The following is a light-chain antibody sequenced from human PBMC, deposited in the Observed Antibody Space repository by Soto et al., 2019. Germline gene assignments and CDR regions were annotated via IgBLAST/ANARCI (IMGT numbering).Light chain of an antibody. CDR3: QQAYSTPWT. J-gene: IGKJ1*01. V-gene: IGKV1-39*01. Sequence: DIQMTQSPSSLSASVGVRVTITCRASQSISTYLHWYQQKPGTAPKLLIYATSNLQSGVPSRFSGSGSGTDFTLTINSLQPEDSATYYCQQAYSTPWTFGQGTKVDIK. CDR2: ATS. CDR1: QSISTY.